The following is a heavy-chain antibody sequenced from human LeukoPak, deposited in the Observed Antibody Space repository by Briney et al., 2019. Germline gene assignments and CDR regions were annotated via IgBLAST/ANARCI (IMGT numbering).Heavy chain of an antibody. V-gene: IGHV3-23*01. CDR2: ISGSGGVT. J-gene: IGHJ3*01. Sequence: SGGSLRLSCGASGFTFSSSAMSWVRQAPGKGLEWVSAISGSGGVTYYRDSVKGRFTVSRDNSKNTLYLQMNSLSAEDTALYYCAKNGSGTSRAFDVWGQGTMVTVSS. CDR3: AKNGSGTSRAFDV. D-gene: IGHD3-10*01. CDR1: GFTFSSSA.